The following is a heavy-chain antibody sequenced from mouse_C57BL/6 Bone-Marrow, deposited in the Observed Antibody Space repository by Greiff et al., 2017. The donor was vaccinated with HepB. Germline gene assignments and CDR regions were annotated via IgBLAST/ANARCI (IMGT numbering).Heavy chain of an antibody. CDR1: GFTFTDYY. D-gene: IGHD2-1*01. V-gene: IGHV7-3*01. Sequence: EVKLVESGGGLVQPGGSLSISCAASGFTFTDYYMSWVRQPPGKALEWLGFIRNKANGYTTEYSASVKGRFTISSDNSQSILYLQMNALRAEDSATYYCARYRGYGNRNAMDYWGQGTSVTVSS. J-gene: IGHJ4*01. CDR3: ARYRGYGNRNAMDY. CDR2: IRNKANGYTT.